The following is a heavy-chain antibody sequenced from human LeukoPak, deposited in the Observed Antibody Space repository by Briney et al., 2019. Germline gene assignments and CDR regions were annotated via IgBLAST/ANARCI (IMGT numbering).Heavy chain of an antibody. CDR1: GFTFSSYA. D-gene: IGHD3/OR15-3a*01. Sequence: HPGGSLRLSCAASGFTFSSYAMSWVRQAPGKGLEWVSAISGSGGSTYYADSVKGRFTISRDNSKNTLYLQMNSLRAEDTAVYYCAKGGLILQRGPSDYYYMDVWGKGTTVTVSS. CDR3: AKGGLILQRGPSDYYYMDV. V-gene: IGHV3-23*01. J-gene: IGHJ6*03. CDR2: ISGSGGST.